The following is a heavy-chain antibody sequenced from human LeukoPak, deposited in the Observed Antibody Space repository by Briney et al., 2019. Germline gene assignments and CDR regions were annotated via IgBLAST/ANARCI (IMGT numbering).Heavy chain of an antibody. CDR3: ARGRTVRGAIKFYYYMDV. J-gene: IGHJ6*03. V-gene: IGHV4-34*01. CDR1: DGSFSGYY. Sequence: SETLSLTCAVYDGSFSGYYWSWIRQPPGKGLEWVGEINHSGSTNYNPSLKSRVTISIDTSKNQFSLKLSSVTAADTAVYYCARGRTVRGAIKFYYYMDVWGKGTTVTVSS. D-gene: IGHD3-10*01. CDR2: INHSGST.